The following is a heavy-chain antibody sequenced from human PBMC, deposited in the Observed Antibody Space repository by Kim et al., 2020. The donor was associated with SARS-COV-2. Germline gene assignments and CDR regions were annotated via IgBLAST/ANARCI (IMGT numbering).Heavy chain of an antibody. D-gene: IGHD2-15*01. CDR2: IYPGDSDT. Sequence: GESLKISCKDSGYSFIKYWIGWVRQMPGKGLEWMGIIYPGDSDTRYSPSFQGQVTISVDKSINTAYLQWSSLSTSDTAMYYCARLRAVAATDFDHWGQGTLVTVSS. CDR3: ARLRAVAATDFDH. V-gene: IGHV5-51*01. CDR1: GYSFIKYW. J-gene: IGHJ4*02.